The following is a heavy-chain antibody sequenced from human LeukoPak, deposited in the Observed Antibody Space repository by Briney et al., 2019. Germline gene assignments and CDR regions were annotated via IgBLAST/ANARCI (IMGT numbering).Heavy chain of an antibody. Sequence: GGSLRLSCAASGFTFSSYAMSWVRQAPGKGLEWVSAISGSGGSTYCADSVKGRFTISRDNSKNTLYLQMNSLRAEDTAVYYCAKAPYSSGWYVSDYWGQGTLVTVSS. J-gene: IGHJ4*02. V-gene: IGHV3-23*01. CDR3: AKAPYSSGWYVSDY. CDR2: ISGSGGST. D-gene: IGHD6-19*01. CDR1: GFTFSSYA.